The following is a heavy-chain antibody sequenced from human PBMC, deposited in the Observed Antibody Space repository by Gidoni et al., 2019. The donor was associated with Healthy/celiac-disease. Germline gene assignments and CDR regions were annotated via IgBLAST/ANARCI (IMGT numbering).Heavy chain of an antibody. Sequence: EVAVVESGGGLVKPGGSPSLTCASSGFTFRNAWMNWVRPGPGEGVEWVGRIKSKTDGGTTDYAAPVKGRFTISRDDSKNTLYLQMNSRKTEDTAVYYCTTDLDIVATTSMHYWGQGTLVTVSA. J-gene: IGHJ4*02. CDR3: TTDLDIVATTSMHY. V-gene: IGHV3-15*07. CDR1: GFTFRNAW. D-gene: IGHD5-12*01. CDR2: IKSKTDGGTT.